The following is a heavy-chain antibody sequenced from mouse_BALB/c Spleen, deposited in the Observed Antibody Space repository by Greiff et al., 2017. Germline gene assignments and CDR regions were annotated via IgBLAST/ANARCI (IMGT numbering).Heavy chain of an antibody. CDR3: ASYYDYNYFDY. Sequence: EVQLQQSGAELVRPGALVKLSCKASGFNIKDYYMHWVKQRPEQGLEWIGWIDPENGNTIYDPKFQGKASITADTSSNTAYLQLSSLTSEDTAVYYCASYYDYNYFDYWGQGTTLTVSS. V-gene: IGHV14-1*02. CDR2: IDPENGNT. D-gene: IGHD2-4*01. J-gene: IGHJ2*01. CDR1: GFNIKDYY.